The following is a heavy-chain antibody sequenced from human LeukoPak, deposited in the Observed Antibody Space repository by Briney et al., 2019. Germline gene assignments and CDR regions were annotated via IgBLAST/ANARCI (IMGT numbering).Heavy chain of an antibody. CDR3: ARDHGYCSSTSCYPSSSMDY. J-gene: IGHJ4*02. CDR1: GGTFSSYA. D-gene: IGHD2-2*01. Sequence: SVKVSCKASGGTFSSYAISWVRQAPGQGLEWMGGIIPIFGTANYAQKFQGRVTITADESTSTAYMELSSLRSEDTAVYYCARDHGYCSSTSCYPSSSMDYWGQGTLVTVFS. V-gene: IGHV1-69*13. CDR2: IIPIFGTA.